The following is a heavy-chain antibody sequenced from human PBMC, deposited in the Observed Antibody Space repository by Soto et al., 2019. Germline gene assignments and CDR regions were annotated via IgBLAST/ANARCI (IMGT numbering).Heavy chain of an antibody. J-gene: IGHJ4*02. CDR2: ISAYNGNT. D-gene: IGHD3-9*01. Sequence: QVQLVQSGAEVKKPGASVKVSCKASGYTFTSYGISWVRQAPGQGLEGMGWISAYNGNTNYAQKLQGRVTMTTDTSTSTAYMELRNLRSDDTAVYYCSRDNERYFDSLLQYWGQGTLVTVSS. CDR3: SRDNERYFDSLLQY. CDR1: GYTFTSYG. V-gene: IGHV1-18*01.